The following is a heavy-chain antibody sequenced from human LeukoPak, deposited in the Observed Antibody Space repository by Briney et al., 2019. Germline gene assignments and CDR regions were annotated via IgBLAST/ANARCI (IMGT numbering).Heavy chain of an antibody. CDR1: GGSISTYC. Sequence: SETLSLTCTVAGGSISTYCWSWSRQPAGKGLEWIGHICTSGSTSYNPSLKSRVTMSVDTSNNEFSLKLNSVTAADTAVYYCARTYDSPGYYSPDYYYMDVWGKGTTVTISS. CDR2: ICTSGST. D-gene: IGHD3-22*01. J-gene: IGHJ6*03. V-gene: IGHV4-4*07. CDR3: ARTYDSPGYYSPDYYYMDV.